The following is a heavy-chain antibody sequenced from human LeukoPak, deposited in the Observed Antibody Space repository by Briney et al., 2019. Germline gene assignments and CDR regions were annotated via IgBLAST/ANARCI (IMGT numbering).Heavy chain of an antibody. CDR1: GFTFSSYA. V-gene: IGHV3-23*01. D-gene: IGHD3-10*01. CDR3: AKDPKSYYGSGGYPYYFDY. Sequence: GGSLRLSCAASGFTFSSYAMSWGRQAPGKGLEWVSAISGSGGSTYYADSVKGRFTISRDNSNNTRYLQMNSLRAEDTAVYYCAKDPKSYYGSGGYPYYFDYWGQGTRVTVSS. J-gene: IGHJ4*02. CDR2: ISGSGGST.